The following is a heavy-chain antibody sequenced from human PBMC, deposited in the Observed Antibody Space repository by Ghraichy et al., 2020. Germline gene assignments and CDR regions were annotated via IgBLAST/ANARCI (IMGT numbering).Heavy chain of an antibody. V-gene: IGHV4-59*01. D-gene: IGHD3-22*01. CDR2: IYYSGST. J-gene: IGHJ3*02. CDR3: ARADYDSSGSPAFDI. CDR1: GGSISSYY. Sequence: TLSLTCTVSGGSISSYYWSWIRQPPGKGLEWIGYIYYSGSTNYNPSLKSRVTISVDTSKNQFSLKLSSVTAADTAVYYCARADYDSSGSPAFDIWGQGTMVTVSS.